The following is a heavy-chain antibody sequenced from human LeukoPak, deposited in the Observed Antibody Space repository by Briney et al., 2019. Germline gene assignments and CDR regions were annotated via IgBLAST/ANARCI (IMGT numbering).Heavy chain of an antibody. CDR1: GFTFDDYT. Sequence: GGSLRLSCAASGFTFDDYTMHWVHQAPGRGLEWVSLISWDGGSTYYADSVKGRFTISRDNSKNSLYLQMNSLRTEDTALYYCAKGPDDYGDYGHPDYWGQGTLVTVSS. V-gene: IGHV3-43*01. CDR2: ISWDGGST. CDR3: AKGPDDYGDYGHPDY. J-gene: IGHJ4*02. D-gene: IGHD4-17*01.